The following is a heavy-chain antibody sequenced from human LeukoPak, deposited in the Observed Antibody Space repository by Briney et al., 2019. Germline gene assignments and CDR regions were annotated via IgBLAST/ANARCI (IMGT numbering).Heavy chain of an antibody. CDR2: IYYSGST. CDR3: ARRVMAHDSSGYKDAFDI. Sequence: SETLSLTCTVSGGSISSSSYYWGWIRQPPGKGLEWIGSIYYSGSTYYNPSLKSRVTISVDTSKNQFSLKLSSVTAADTAVYYCARRVMAHDSSGYKDAFDIWGQGTMVTVSS. CDR1: GGSISSSSYY. D-gene: IGHD3-22*01. J-gene: IGHJ3*02. V-gene: IGHV4-39*07.